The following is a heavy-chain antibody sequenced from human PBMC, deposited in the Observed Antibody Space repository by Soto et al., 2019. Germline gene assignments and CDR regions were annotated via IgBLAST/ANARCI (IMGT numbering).Heavy chain of an antibody. CDR2: ISGSGDRT. D-gene: IGHD3-16*01. V-gene: IGHV3-23*01. CDR3: ASGLTYYFDY. Sequence: GGSLRLSCAASGFSFSSFAMSWVRQAPGKGLDWVSVISGSGDRTYYADSVKGRFTSSRDISKNTLYLQMNSLRAEDTAVYYCASGLTYYFDYWGRGTLVTVSS. J-gene: IGHJ4*02. CDR1: GFSFSSFA.